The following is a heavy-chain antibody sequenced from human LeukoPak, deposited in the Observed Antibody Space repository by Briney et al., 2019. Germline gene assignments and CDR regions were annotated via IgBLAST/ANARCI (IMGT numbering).Heavy chain of an antibody. V-gene: IGHV3-30*18. CDR2: ISYDGSDK. Sequence: GGSLRLSCAASGFTFSSYDMYWVSQAPGKGLEWVAIISYDGSDKYYADSVKGRFTISRDNSKNTLFLQMDSLRPEDTAVYYCAKDNGWQTQLGGYYYYYGMDVWGQGTTVTVSS. CDR1: GFTFSSYD. D-gene: IGHD6-6*01. J-gene: IGHJ6*02. CDR3: AKDNGWQTQLGGYYYYYGMDV.